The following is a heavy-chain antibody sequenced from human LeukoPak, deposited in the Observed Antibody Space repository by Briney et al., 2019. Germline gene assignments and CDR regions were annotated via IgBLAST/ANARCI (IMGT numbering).Heavy chain of an antibody. D-gene: IGHD2-15*01. Sequence: ASVKVSCKASGYTFTSYGISWVRQAPGQGLEWMGWINPNSGGTNYAQKFQGRVTMTRDTSISTAYMELSRLRSDDTAVYYCAVGYCSGGSCYEVDPWGQGTLVTVSS. CDR2: INPNSGGT. V-gene: IGHV1-2*02. CDR1: GYTFTSYG. CDR3: AVGYCSGGSCYEVDP. J-gene: IGHJ5*02.